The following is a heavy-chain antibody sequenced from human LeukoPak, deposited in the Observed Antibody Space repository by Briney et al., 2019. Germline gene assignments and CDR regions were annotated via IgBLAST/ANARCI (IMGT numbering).Heavy chain of an antibody. CDR3: ARDYRGSYSV. J-gene: IGHJ4*02. CDR1: GGSISSSSYY. D-gene: IGHD1-26*01. CDR2: IYYSGST. V-gene: IGHV4-39*07. Sequence: PSETLSLTCTVSGGSISSSSYYWGWIRQPPGKGLEWIGSIYYSGSTYYNPSLKSRVTISVDTSKNQFSLKLSSVTAADTAVYYCARDYRGSYSVWGQGTLVTVSS.